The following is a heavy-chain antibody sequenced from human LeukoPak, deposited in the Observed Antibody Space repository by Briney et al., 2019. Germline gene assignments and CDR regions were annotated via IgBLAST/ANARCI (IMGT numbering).Heavy chain of an antibody. Sequence: PGRSLRLSCAASGFTFSSYGMHWVRQAPGKGLEWVAFIRYDGSRTYYTDSVKGRFTISRDNSNNTLYLQMNSLRPEDTAVYFCAKDRSWGMNSAEYWGQGTLVTVSS. D-gene: IGHD7-27*01. CDR2: IRYDGSRT. J-gene: IGHJ4*02. V-gene: IGHV3-30*02. CDR1: GFTFSSYG. CDR3: AKDRSWGMNSAEY.